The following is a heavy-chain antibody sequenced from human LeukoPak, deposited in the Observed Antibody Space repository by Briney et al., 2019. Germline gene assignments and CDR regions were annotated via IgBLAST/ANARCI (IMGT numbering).Heavy chain of an antibody. D-gene: IGHD3-22*01. Sequence: ASVKVSCKASGYSFTDYFIHWVRQAPGQGLEWMGMIVPSGGGTNYAQNLQGRVTVTRDTSTSTIYMELSSLRSEDTAVYYCVRELSPGYFDYWGQGTLVTVSS. CDR2: IVPSGGGT. CDR1: GYSFTDYF. V-gene: IGHV1-46*01. J-gene: IGHJ4*02. CDR3: VRELSPGYFDY.